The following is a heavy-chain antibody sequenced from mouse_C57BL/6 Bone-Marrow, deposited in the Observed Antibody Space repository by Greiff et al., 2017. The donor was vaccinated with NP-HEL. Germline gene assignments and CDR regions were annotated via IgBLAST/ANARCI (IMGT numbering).Heavy chain of an antibody. D-gene: IGHD1-1*01. CDR1: GFTFSSYT. CDR3: ARHIYYGSSYVYFDV. J-gene: IGHJ1*03. V-gene: IGHV5-9*01. CDR2: ISGGGGNT. Sequence: EVKLVESGGGLVKPGGSLKLSCAASGFTFSSYTMSWVRQTPEKRLEWVATISGGGGNTYYPDSVKGRFTISRDNAKNTLYLQMSSLRSEDTALYYCARHIYYGSSYVYFDVWGTGTTVTVSS.